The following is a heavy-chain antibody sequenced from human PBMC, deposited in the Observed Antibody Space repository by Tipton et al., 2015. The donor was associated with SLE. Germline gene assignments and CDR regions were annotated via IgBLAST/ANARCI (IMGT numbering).Heavy chain of an antibody. V-gene: IGHV4-59*01. CDR2: IYYSGST. Sequence: TLSLTCTVSGGSISSYYWSWIRQPPGKGLEWIGYIYYSGSTNYNPSLKSRVTISVDKSKNQFSLKLSSVTAADTAVYYCARPHIMAAAGDQAPTAFDIWGQGTMVTVSS. CDR3: ARPHIMAAAGDQAPTAFDI. J-gene: IGHJ3*02. CDR1: GGSISSYY. D-gene: IGHD6-13*01.